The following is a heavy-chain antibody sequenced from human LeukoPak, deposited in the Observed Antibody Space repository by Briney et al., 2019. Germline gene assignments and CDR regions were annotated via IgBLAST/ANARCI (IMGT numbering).Heavy chain of an antibody. CDR3: ARPHRAGWFDP. V-gene: IGHV3-48*01. J-gene: IGHJ5*02. Sequence: GGSLRLSCAASGFTFSSYSMNWVRQAPGEGLEWASYISSLSGTIYYADSVKGRFTISRDNAKNSLYLQMDSLRAEDTAVYYCARPHRAGWFDPWGQGTLVTVSS. CDR2: ISSLSGTI. CDR1: GFTFSSYS. D-gene: IGHD6-13*01.